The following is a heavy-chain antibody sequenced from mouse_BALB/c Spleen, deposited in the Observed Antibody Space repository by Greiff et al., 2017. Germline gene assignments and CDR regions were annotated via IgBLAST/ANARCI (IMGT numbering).Heavy chain of an antibody. V-gene: IGHV1-9*01. Sequence: QVQLQQSGAELMKPGASVKISCKATGYTFSSYWIEWVKQRPGHGLEWIGEILPGSGSTNYNEKFKGKATFTADTSSNTAYMQLSSLTSEDSAVYYCARGKLGRDYAMDYWGQGTSVTVSS. D-gene: IGHD4-1*01. CDR2: ILPGSGST. CDR1: GYTFSSYW. J-gene: IGHJ4*01. CDR3: ARGKLGRDYAMDY.